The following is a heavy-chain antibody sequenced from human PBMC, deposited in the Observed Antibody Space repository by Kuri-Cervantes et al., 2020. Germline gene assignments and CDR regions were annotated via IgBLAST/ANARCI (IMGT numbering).Heavy chain of an antibody. V-gene: IGHV4-59*01. D-gene: IGHD5-12*01. Sequence: SETLSLTCTVSGGSISSYYWSWIRQPPGKGLEWIGYIYYSGSTNYNPSLKSRVTISVDTSKNQFSLKLSSVTAADTAVYYCVCVVDSGYEMGTFDYWGQGTLVTVSS. J-gene: IGHJ4*02. CDR2: IYYSGST. CDR1: GGSISSYY. CDR3: VCVVDSGYEMGTFDY.